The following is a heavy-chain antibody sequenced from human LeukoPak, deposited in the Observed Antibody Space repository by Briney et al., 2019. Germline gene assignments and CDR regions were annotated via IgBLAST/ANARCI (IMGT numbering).Heavy chain of an antibody. Sequence: SETLSLTCTVSGGSISSSSYYWGWIRQPPGKGLEWIGSIYYSGSTYYNPSLKSRVTISVDTSKNQFSLKLSSVTAADTAVYYCARESSSCSKKPFDYWGQGTLVTVSS. D-gene: IGHD6-13*01. CDR1: GGSISSSSYY. V-gene: IGHV4-39*07. CDR2: IYYSGST. CDR3: ARESSSCSKKPFDY. J-gene: IGHJ4*02.